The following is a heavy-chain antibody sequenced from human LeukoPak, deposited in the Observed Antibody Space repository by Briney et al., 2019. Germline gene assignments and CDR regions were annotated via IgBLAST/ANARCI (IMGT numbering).Heavy chain of an antibody. CDR3: ARVDVDIVATSFDY. Sequence: GGSLRLSCAASGFTFSSYAMHWVRQAPGKGLEWVAVISYDGSNKYYADSVKGRFTISRDNSKNTLYLQMNSLRAEDTAVYYCARVDVDIVATSFDYWGQGTLVTVSS. CDR1: GFTFSSYA. V-gene: IGHV3-30*04. CDR2: ISYDGSNK. J-gene: IGHJ4*02. D-gene: IGHD5-12*01.